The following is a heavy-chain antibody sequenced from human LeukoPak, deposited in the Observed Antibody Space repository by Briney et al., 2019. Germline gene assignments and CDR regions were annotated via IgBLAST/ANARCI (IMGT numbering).Heavy chain of an antibody. J-gene: IGHJ1*01. CDR2: ISSSGSGGNT. V-gene: IGHV3-23*01. D-gene: IGHD6-6*01. CDR3: ATFLAVIAARDSLYFQH. Sequence: PGGSLRLSCAASGVTLSSYAMSWARPAPGKGLEWLSGISSSGSGGNTYYADSVKGRFTISRDNSKNTLHLQMNSLRAEDTAVYYCATFLAVIAARDSLYFQHWGQGTLVSVSS. CDR1: GVTLSSYA.